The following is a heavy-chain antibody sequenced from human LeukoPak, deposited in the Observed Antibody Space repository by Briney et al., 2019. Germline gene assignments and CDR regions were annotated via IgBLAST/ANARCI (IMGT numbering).Heavy chain of an antibody. Sequence: SETLSLTCTVSGGSISIGHYWGWIRQPPGKGLEWIGSIYKTGSAFYNSSLKSRVTSSVDTSKNQFSLKLSSVTAADTAVYYCARVLDYYGSGTYSFDYWGQGTLVTVSS. V-gene: IGHV4-38-2*02. D-gene: IGHD3-10*01. CDR2: IYKTGSA. CDR3: ARVLDYYGSGTYSFDY. CDR1: GGSISIGHY. J-gene: IGHJ4*02.